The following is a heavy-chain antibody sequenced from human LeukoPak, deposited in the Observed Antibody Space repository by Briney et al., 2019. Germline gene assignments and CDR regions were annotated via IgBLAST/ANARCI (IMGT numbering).Heavy chain of an antibody. Sequence: GRSLRLSCAASGFTFDDYGMHWVRQAPGKGLEWVSGISWNSGSICYADSVKGRFTISRDNAKNSLYLQMNSLRAEDMALYYCAKGQQLVLFGAFDIWGQGTMVTVSS. CDR2: ISWNSGSI. CDR3: AKGQQLVLFGAFDI. J-gene: IGHJ3*02. CDR1: GFTFDDYG. D-gene: IGHD6-13*01. V-gene: IGHV3-9*03.